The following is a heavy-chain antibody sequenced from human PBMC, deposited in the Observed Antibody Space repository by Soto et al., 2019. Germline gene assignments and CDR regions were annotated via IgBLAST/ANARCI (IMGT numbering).Heavy chain of an antibody. Sequence: QVQLVQSGAEVKKPGASVKVSCKASGYTFTSYDINWVRQATGQGLEWMGWMNPNSGNTGYAQKFQGRVTMTRNTSRRTAYMELSSLGYEDTAGYYCARRGTFGTGFDPWGQGTLVTVSS. V-gene: IGHV1-8*01. J-gene: IGHJ5*02. CDR3: ARRGTFGTGFDP. D-gene: IGHD1-1*01. CDR2: MNPNSGNT. CDR1: GYTFTSYD.